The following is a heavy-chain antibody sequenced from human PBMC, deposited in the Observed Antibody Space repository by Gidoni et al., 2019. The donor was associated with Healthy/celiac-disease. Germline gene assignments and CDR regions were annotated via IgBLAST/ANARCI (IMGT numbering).Heavy chain of an antibody. V-gene: IGHV3-15*01. D-gene: IGHD6-6*01. CDR2: IKSKTEGGTT. J-gene: IGHJ4*02. CDR1: GFTFSTAW. Sequence: EVQLVESGGGLVKPGGTLRLAWAASGFTFSTAWMSWVRQAPGKGLEWVGRIKSKTEGGTTDYAAPVKGRFTISRDDSKNTLYLQMNSLKTDDTAVYYCTTVRAARYYFDYWGQGTLVTVSS. CDR3: TTVRAARYYFDY.